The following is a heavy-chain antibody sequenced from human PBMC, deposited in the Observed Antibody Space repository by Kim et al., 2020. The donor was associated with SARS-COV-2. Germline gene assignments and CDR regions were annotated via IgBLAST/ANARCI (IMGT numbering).Heavy chain of an antibody. V-gene: IGHV3-21*01. J-gene: IGHJ4*02. CDR3: ARGYGSGSPTPDY. Sequence: ADSVKGRFTISRDNAKNSLYLQMNSLRAEDTAVYYCARGYGSGSPTPDYWGQGTLVTVSS. D-gene: IGHD3-10*01.